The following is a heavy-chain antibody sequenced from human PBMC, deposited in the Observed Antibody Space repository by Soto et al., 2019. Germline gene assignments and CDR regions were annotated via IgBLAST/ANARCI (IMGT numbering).Heavy chain of an antibody. CDR1: GFTFTSSA. Sequence: SVKVSCKASGFTFTSSAVQWVRQARGQRLEWIEWIVVGSGNTNYAQKFKERVTITRDMSTSTDNKELSSLRSEDTAVYYCAADWAVYDYVWGSYRHQPSAGYWGQGTLVTVSS. J-gene: IGHJ4*02. CDR2: IVVGSGNT. V-gene: IGHV1-58*01. D-gene: IGHD3-16*02. CDR3: AADWAVYDYVWGSYRHQPSAGY.